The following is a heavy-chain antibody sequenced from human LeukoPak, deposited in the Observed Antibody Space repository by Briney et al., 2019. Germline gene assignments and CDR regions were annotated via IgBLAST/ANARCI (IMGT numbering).Heavy chain of an antibody. CDR1: GYSISSGYY. Sequence: SETPSLTCAVSGYSISSGYYWGWIRPPPGKGLEWIGSIYHSGSTYYNPSLKSRVTISVDTSKNQFSLKLSSVTAADTAVYYCAREEQQPSTNWFDPWGQGTLVTVSS. J-gene: IGHJ5*02. CDR2: IYHSGST. CDR3: AREEQQPSTNWFDP. V-gene: IGHV4-38-2*01. D-gene: IGHD6-13*01.